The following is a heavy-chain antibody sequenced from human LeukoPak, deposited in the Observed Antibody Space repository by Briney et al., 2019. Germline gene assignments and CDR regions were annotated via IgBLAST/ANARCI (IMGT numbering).Heavy chain of an antibody. Sequence: SHTLSLTCTVSGGSISSGDYYWSWIRQPPGKGLEWIGYIYYSGSTYYNPSLKSRVTISVDTSKNQFSLKLSSVTAADTAVYYCARNSTTDCSSTSCYRYYYYYYMDVWGKGTTVTVSS. D-gene: IGHD2-2*01. CDR3: ARNSTTDCSSTSCYRYYYYYYMDV. CDR1: GGSISSGDYY. V-gene: IGHV4-30-4*08. CDR2: IYYSGST. J-gene: IGHJ6*03.